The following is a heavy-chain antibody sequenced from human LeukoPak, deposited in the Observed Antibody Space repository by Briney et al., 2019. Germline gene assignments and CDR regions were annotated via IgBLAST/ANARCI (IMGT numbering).Heavy chain of an antibody. V-gene: IGHV3-15*01. CDR1: GFTFINGW. Sequence: PGGSLRLSCAVSGFTFINGWMTWVSQAPGKGLEWVGGMKSRSDDGAIDYAAPVKGRFTISRDDSKNTLYLQMNSLKTEDTAVYYCTTDGYCSSTSCYLTDYWGQGTLVTVSS. J-gene: IGHJ4*02. CDR2: MKSRSDDGAI. CDR3: TTDGYCSSTSCYLTDY. D-gene: IGHD2-2*01.